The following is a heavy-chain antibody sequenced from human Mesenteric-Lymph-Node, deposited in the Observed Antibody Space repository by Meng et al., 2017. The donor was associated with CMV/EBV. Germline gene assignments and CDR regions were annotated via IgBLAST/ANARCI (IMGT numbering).Heavy chain of an antibody. J-gene: IGHJ4*02. D-gene: IGHD3-10*01. Sequence: SGDSRITGAYSWSWIRQPPGKGLEWIGYIYHSGSTYYNPSFKTRVIISVDRSKNQFSLKLSSVTAADTAVYYCARGGFGELLSFDFWGQGTLVTVSS. CDR2: IYHSGST. CDR3: ARGGFGELLSFDF. V-gene: IGHV4-30-2*01. CDR1: GDSRITGAYS.